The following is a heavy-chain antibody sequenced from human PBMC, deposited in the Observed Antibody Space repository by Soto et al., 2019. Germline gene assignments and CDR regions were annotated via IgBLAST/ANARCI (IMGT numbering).Heavy chain of an antibody. CDR2: IDPTHGST. CDR1: GYTFTTYY. J-gene: IGHJ4*02. D-gene: IGHD3-22*01. CDR3: ARVPYDTTGYYAL. V-gene: IGHV1-46*01. Sequence: ASVKVSCKAAGYTFTTYYMHWVRQAPGQGLEWMGVIDPTHGSTTYAQKFQGRVTMTSDTSTNTVYMELSSLKSEDTAVYYCARVPYDTTGYYALWGKGTRVTVSS.